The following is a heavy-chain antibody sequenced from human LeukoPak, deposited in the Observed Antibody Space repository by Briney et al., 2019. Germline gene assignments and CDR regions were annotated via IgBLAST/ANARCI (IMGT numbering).Heavy chain of an antibody. V-gene: IGHV3-74*01. CDR2: INNLGTST. D-gene: IGHD3-10*01. CDR1: GFTFSNYW. J-gene: IGHJ4*02. Sequence: GGSLRLSCAASGFTFSNYWMHWVRQAPGKGLVWVSRINNLGTSTNYADSVRGRFTISRDDAKNTLYLQMNSLRAEDTAVNYCARGGGAYYFDYWGRGTLVTASS. CDR3: ARGGGAYYFDY.